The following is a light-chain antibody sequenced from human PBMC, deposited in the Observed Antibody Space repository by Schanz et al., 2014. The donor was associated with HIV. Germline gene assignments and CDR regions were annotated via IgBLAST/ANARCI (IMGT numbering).Light chain of an antibody. CDR2: DVT. V-gene: IGLV2-14*03. Sequence: QSALTQPASVSGSPGQSISISCAGTSSDVGGDNFVSWYQQHPGRAPKLLVYDVTNRPSGVSSRFSGSKSGNTASLTISGLQAEDEADYYCQSYDNRLSVVVFGGGTKVTVL. CDR1: SSDVGGDNF. J-gene: IGLJ2*01. CDR3: QSYDNRLSVVV.